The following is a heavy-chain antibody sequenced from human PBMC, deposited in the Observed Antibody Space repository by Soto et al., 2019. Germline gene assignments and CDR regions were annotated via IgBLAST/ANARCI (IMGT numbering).Heavy chain of an antibody. J-gene: IGHJ4*02. CDR3: ARGSPGPVDH. CDR1: VYSFTSLH. CDR2: MNPHSGDT. Sequence: XSVKVCCKGSVYSFTSLHFNWVRQATGQGLEWIGWMNPHSGDTGFAQRFQGRVTMTRNTSINTAYMALRSLRSQDTAVYCARGSPGPVDHWGQGNQVTVSS. D-gene: IGHD3-10*01. V-gene: IGHV1-8*01.